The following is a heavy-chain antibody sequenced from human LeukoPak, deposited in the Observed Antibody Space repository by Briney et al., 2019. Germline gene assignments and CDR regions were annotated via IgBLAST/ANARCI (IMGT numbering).Heavy chain of an antibody. CDR2: INHSGST. J-gene: IGHJ6*03. Sequence: SETLSLTCAVYGGSFSGYYWSWIRQPPGKGLEWIGEINHSGSTDYNPSLTSRVAISVDTSKNQFSLKLSSVTAADTAVYYCATYYGSGSDSYYYYMDVWGRGTTVTVSS. D-gene: IGHD3-10*01. CDR1: GGSFSGYY. V-gene: IGHV4-34*01. CDR3: ATYYGSGSDSYYYYMDV.